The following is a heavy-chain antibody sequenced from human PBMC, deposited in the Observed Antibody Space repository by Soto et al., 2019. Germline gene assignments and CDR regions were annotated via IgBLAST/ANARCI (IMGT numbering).Heavy chain of an antibody. CDR1: GYTFTSYA. J-gene: IGHJ6*02. Sequence: QVQLVQSGAEVKKPGASVKISCKTSGYTFTSYALHWVRQAPGQRLEWMGWINAGNGNTKYSQKFQGRVIITRDTSARTAYMELRSLRSEGTAVYYCARDSGGMDVWGQGTTVTVSS. CDR3: ARDSGGMDV. CDR2: INAGNGNT. V-gene: IGHV1-3*01.